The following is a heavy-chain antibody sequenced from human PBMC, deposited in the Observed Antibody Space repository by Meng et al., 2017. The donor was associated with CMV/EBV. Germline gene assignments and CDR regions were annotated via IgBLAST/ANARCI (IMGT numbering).Heavy chain of an antibody. D-gene: IGHD2-2*01. J-gene: IGHJ6*02. CDR1: GFTFSSYS. Sequence: GESLKISCAASGFTFSSYSMNWVRQAPGKGLEWVSSISSSSSYIYYADSLKGRFTISRDKDKNSQYLQMNSLRAEDTAVYYCARDGLECSSTSCDYYYYYGMDVWGQGTTVTVSS. V-gene: IGHV3-21*01. CDR3: ARDGLECSSTSCDYYYYYGMDV. CDR2: ISSSSSYI.